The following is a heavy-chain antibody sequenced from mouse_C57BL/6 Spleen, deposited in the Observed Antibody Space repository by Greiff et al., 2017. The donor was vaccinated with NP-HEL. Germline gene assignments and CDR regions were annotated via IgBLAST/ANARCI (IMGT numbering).Heavy chain of an antibody. Sequence: VQLQQSGAELARPGASVKLSCKASGYTFTSYGISWVKQRTGQGLEWIGEIYPRSGNTYYNEKFKGKATLTADKSSSTAYMELRSLTSEDSAVYVCARSSNKVVANWYFDVWGTGTTVTVSS. V-gene: IGHV1-81*01. J-gene: IGHJ1*03. CDR1: GYTFTSYG. CDR2: IYPRSGNT. D-gene: IGHD1-3*01. CDR3: ARSSNKVVANWYFDV.